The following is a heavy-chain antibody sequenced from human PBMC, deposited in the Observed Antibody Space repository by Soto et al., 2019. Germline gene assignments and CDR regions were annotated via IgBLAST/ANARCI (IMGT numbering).Heavy chain of an antibody. CDR2: IYYSGST. CDR1: GDSLNNHY. D-gene: IGHD1-1*01. J-gene: IGHJ6*02. V-gene: IGHV4-59*11. CDR3: ARGTVRGMDV. Sequence: SETLSLTCSVSGDSLNNHYWTWIRQPPGKGLEWIGYIYYSGSTNYNPSLKSRVTISVDTSKNQFSLKLSSVTAADTAVYYCARGTVRGMDVWGQGTTVSVSS.